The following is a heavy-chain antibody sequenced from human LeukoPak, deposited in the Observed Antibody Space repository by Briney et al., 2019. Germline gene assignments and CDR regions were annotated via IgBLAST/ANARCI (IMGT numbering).Heavy chain of an antibody. CDR3: ARGLKLPRWMNGRFDP. Sequence: PSETLSLTCAVYGGSFSGYYWSWIRQPPGKGLEWIGEINHSGSTNYNPSLKSRVTISVDTSKNQFSLKLSSVTAADTAVYYCARGLKLPRWMNGRFDPWGQGTLVTVSS. J-gene: IGHJ5*02. CDR1: GGSFSGYY. CDR2: INHSGST. D-gene: IGHD5-12*01. V-gene: IGHV4-34*01.